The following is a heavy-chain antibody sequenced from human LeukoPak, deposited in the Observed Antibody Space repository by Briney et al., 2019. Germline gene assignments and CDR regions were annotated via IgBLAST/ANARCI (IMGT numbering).Heavy chain of an antibody. CDR2: IYSGGST. CDR3: ARDSGSYYEEEFDY. CDR1: GFTFSSNY. V-gene: IGHV3-53*01. Sequence: GGSLRLSCAASGFTFSSNYMSWVRQAPGKGLEWVSDIYSGGSTYYADSVKGRFTISRDNSKNTLYLQMNSLRAEDTAVYYCARDSGSYYEEEFDYWGQGTLVTVSS. D-gene: IGHD1-26*01. J-gene: IGHJ4*02.